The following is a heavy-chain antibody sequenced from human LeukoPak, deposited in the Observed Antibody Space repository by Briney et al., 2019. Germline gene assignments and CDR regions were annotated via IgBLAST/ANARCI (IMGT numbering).Heavy chain of an antibody. CDR2: IKEDGSEK. CDR3: ARGGSSGWYRNWYFDL. D-gene: IGHD6-19*01. V-gene: IGHV3-7*01. CDR1: GFTYSSYW. Sequence: GGSLRLSCAASGFTYSSYWMSWVRQAPGKGLEWVANIKEDGSEKYYVHSVKGRFTISRDNAKNALYLQMNSLRAEDTAVYYCARGGSSGWYRNWYFDLWGRGTLVTVSS. J-gene: IGHJ2*01.